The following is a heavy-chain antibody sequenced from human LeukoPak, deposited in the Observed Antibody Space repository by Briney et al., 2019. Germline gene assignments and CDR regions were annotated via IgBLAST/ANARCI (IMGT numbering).Heavy chain of an antibody. CDR3: ARDLYDSGAYSSPIDY. D-gene: IGHD3-22*01. J-gene: IGHJ4*02. V-gene: IGHV3-21*01. CDR1: GFTLSSHS. CDR2: ISSSSSYI. Sequence: GGSLRLSCAASGFTLSSHSMNWVRQAPGKGLEWVSSISSSSSYIHSADSVKGRFTISRDNAKNSLYLQMNSLRAEDTAVYYCARDLYDSGAYSSPIDYWGQGTLVTVSS.